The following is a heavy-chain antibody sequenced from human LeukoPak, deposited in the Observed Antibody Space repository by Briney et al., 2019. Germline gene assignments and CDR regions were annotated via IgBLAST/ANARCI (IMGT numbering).Heavy chain of an antibody. Sequence: GESLKISCKGSGYSFTSYWISWVRQMPGKGLEWMGIIYPGDSDTRYSPSFQGQVTISADKSISTAYLQWSSLKASDTAMYYCARSGSRSSSWYPYFGYWGQGTLVTVSS. D-gene: IGHD6-13*01. V-gene: IGHV5-51*01. CDR3: ARSGSRSSSWYPYFGY. CDR2: IYPGDSDT. CDR1: GYSFTSYW. J-gene: IGHJ4*02.